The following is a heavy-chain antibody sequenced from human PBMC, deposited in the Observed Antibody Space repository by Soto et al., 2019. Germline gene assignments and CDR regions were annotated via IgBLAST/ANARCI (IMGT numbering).Heavy chain of an antibody. J-gene: IGHJ4*02. CDR3: ARDQNDSGGYSDS. V-gene: IGHV3-30*04. D-gene: IGHD2-15*01. CDR2: ISADGRTK. CDR1: GFTFSNNI. Sequence: GGSLRLSCAASGFTFSNNILHWVRQAPGKGLEWLAFISADGRTKYYADSVKGRFTISRDNSKNTLYLQMNSLRAEDTAVYYCARDQNDSGGYSDSWGQGTLVT.